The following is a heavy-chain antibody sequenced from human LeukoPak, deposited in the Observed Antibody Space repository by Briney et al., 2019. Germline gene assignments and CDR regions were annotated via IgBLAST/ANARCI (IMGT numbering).Heavy chain of an antibody. D-gene: IGHD6-13*01. CDR2: IKQDGSEK. V-gene: IGHV3-7*01. CDR1: GFTFSSYW. J-gene: IGHJ6*02. CDR3: AREFMAAAGPYYYYYYGMDV. Sequence: GGSLRLSCAASGFTFSSYWMSWVRQAPGEGLEWVANIKQDGSEKYYVDSVKGRFTISRDNAKNSLYLQMNSLRAEDTAVYYCAREFMAAAGPYYYYYYGMDVWGQGTTVTVSS.